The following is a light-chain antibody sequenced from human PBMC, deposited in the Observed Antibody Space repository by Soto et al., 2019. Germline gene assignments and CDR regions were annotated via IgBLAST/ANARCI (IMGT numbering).Light chain of an antibody. V-gene: IGLV4-69*01. J-gene: IGLJ1*01. CDR2: LNSDGSH. CDR3: PTWGTGIHV. CDR1: SGHSSYA. Sequence: QSVLTQSPSASASLGASVKLTCTLSSGHSSYAIAWHQQQPEKGPRYLMKLNSDGSHSKGDGIPDRFSGSSSGAERYLTISGLQSEDEADYYCPTWGTGIHVFGTGTKVTVL.